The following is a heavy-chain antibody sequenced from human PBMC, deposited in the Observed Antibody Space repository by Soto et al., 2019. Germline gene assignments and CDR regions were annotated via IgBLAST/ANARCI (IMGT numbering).Heavy chain of an antibody. CDR2: VYYSGST. Sequence: SETLSLTCTVSGGSISTYYWSWVRRPPGKGLEWIGYVYYSGSTNYNPSLKSRVTMSVDTSKNQFSLKLKSVTAADTGIYYCAGGRFWSGYAGYFDYWGQGTLVTVSS. D-gene: IGHD3-3*01. V-gene: IGHV4-59*01. CDR1: GGSISTYY. J-gene: IGHJ4*02. CDR3: AGGRFWSGYAGYFDY.